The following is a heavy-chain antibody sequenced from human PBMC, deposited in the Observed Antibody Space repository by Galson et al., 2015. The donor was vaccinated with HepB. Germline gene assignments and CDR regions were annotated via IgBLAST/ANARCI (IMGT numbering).Heavy chain of an antibody. D-gene: IGHD6-13*01. CDR1: GFTFTSSA. V-gene: IGHV1-58*02. Sequence: QSGAEVKKPGESLKVSCRASGFTFTSSAMQWVRQARGQRLEWIGWIVVGSGNTNYAQKFQERVTITRDMSTSTAYMELSSLRSEDTAVYYCAASGPHSHSSSWSGGYYYYGMDVWGQGTTVTVSS. CDR3: AASGPHSHSSSWSGGYYYYGMDV. J-gene: IGHJ6*02. CDR2: IVVGSGNT.